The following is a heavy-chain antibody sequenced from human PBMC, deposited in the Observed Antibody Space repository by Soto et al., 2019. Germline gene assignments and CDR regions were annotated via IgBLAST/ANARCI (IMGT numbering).Heavy chain of an antibody. CDR2: INHSGST. V-gene: IGHV4-34*01. CDR3: ARTNSSGYYCDFDY. Sequence: SETLSLTCAVYGGSFSGYYWSWIRQPPGKGLEWIGEINHSGSTNYNPSLKSRVTISVDTSKNQFSLKLSSVTAADTAVYYCARTNSSGYYCDFDYWGQGTRVTVS. D-gene: IGHD3-22*01. CDR1: GGSFSGYY. J-gene: IGHJ4*02.